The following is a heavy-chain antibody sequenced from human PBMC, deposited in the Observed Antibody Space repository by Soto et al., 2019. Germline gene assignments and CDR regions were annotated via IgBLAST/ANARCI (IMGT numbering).Heavy chain of an antibody. J-gene: IGHJ4*02. D-gene: IGHD3-16*01. V-gene: IGHV4-4*09. Sequence: QVQLQESGPGLVKPSETLSLTCTVSGGSMRGQHWSWIRQPPGKGLEWIGHHSDSTNYNRSLKSRITISTDTSKNQFSLKLSSVTAADTAVYYCATYTVGEGGRGYWGQGTLVTVSS. CDR3: ATYTVGEGGRGY. CDR2: HHSDST. CDR1: GGSMRGQH.